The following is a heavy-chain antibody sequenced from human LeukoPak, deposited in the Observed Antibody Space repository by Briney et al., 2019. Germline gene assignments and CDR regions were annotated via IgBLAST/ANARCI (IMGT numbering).Heavy chain of an antibody. D-gene: IGHD6-6*01. V-gene: IGHV1-18*01. CDR1: GYTFTSYG. J-gene: IGHJ6*03. Sequence: GASVKVSCKASGYTFTSYGISWVRQAPGQGLEWMRWISAYNGNTNYAQKLQGRVTMTTDTSTSTAYMELRSLRSDDTAVYYCARQWHSSSSDYYYYYVDVWGKGTTVTVSS. CDR2: ISAYNGNT. CDR3: ARQWHSSSSDYYYYYVDV.